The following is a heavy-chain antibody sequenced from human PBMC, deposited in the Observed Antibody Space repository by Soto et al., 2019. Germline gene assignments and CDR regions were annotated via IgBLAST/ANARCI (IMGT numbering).Heavy chain of an antibody. D-gene: IGHD3-10*01. CDR1: GGSISNYY. V-gene: IGHV4-59*01. J-gene: IGHJ4*02. CDR3: ARDRSVRF. Sequence: SETLSLTCTVSGGSISNYYWTWIRQPPGKGLEWIGYIYYSGSTNYNPSLKSRVTISVDTSKNQFSLKLTSVTAADTAVYYCARDRSVRFWGQGTLVTXSS. CDR2: IYYSGST.